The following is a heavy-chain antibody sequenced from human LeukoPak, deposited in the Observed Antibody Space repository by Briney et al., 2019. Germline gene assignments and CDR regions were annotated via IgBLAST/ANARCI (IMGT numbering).Heavy chain of an antibody. CDR2: ISGYNAIT. D-gene: IGHD1-26*01. CDR1: VYTFSSYG. J-gene: IGHJ3*02. CDR3: AREGAYIECPQASDI. V-gene: IGHV1-18*01. Sequence: ASVKVSCKASVYTFSSYGISWVRQAPGQGLEWMGWISGYNAITETAQKVQGRLTLTTDTSTSTAYMELRTLRSDDTAVYCCAREGAYIECPQASDIWGQGTMVTVS.